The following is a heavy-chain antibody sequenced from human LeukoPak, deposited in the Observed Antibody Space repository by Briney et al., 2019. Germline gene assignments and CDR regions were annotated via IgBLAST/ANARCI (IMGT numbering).Heavy chain of an antibody. J-gene: IGHJ4*02. D-gene: IGHD3-10*01. Sequence: GESLKISCKGSGYSFTSYWIGWVRQMPGKGLEWMGIIYPGDSDTRYSPSFQCQVTISADKSISTAYLQWSSLKASDTAMYYCARRDYGSGSYYNDGPVDYWGQGTLVTVSS. CDR1: GYSFTSYW. CDR2: IYPGDSDT. V-gene: IGHV5-51*01. CDR3: ARRDYGSGSYYNDGPVDY.